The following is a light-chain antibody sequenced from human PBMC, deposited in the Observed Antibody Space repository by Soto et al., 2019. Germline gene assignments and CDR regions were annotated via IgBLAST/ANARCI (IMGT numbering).Light chain of an antibody. CDR1: QTISNY. CDR2: TVS. Sequence: DIQMTQSPSSLSASVGDRVTITCRANQTISNYLNWYQQKPGKAPKLLVYTVSNLHSGVPSRFSGGAAGTDFTLTISSRQPEDCATYYCQQSYTTSWTFGQGTKVAIK. V-gene: IGKV1-39*01. J-gene: IGKJ1*01. CDR3: QQSYTTSWT.